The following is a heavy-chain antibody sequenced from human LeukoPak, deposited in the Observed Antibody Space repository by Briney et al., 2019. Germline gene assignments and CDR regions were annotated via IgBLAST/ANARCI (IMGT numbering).Heavy chain of an antibody. D-gene: IGHD2-2*01. CDR2: IRGSGGST. CDR3: AKARVGYCSSTSCPLGY. V-gene: IGHV3-23*01. CDR1: GFTFSSYA. J-gene: IGHJ4*02. Sequence: GGSLRLSGAASGFTFSSYAMSWVRQAPGQGLEWISAIRGSGGSTYYADSVKGRFTISRDNSKNTLYLQMNSLRAEDTAVYYCAKARVGYCSSTSCPLGYWGQGTLVTVSS.